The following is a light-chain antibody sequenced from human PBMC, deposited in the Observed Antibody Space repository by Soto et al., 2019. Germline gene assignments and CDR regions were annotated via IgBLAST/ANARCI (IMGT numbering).Light chain of an antibody. CDR1: QSVLYSSNNKNY. V-gene: IGKV4-1*01. Sequence: DIVMTQSPDSLAVSLGERATINCKSSQSVLYSSNNKNYLAWYQQKPGQPPELLIYWASTRESGVPDRFSGSGSGTDFTLTISRLEPEDSAVYYCQQYGSSRTFGQGTKVDIK. CDR2: WAS. CDR3: QQYGSSRT. J-gene: IGKJ1*01.